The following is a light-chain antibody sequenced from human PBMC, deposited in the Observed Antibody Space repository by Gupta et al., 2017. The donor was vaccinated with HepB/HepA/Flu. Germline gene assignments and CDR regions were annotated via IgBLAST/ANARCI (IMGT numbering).Light chain of an antibody. CDR3: QQYANLPFT. J-gene: IGKJ5*01. CDR2: DAS. Sequence: DIQMTQSPSSLSASVGDRVTITCKASQDMSNYLNWYQQKPGKAPKLLIYDASNVETGVPSRFSGSGSATDFTFTISSLQPEDIATYYCQQYANLPFTFGQGTRLEIK. V-gene: IGKV1-33*01. CDR1: QDMSNY.